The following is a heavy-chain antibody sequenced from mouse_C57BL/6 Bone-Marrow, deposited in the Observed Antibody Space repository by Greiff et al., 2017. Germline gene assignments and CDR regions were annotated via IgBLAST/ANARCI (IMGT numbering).Heavy chain of an antibody. CDR2: IYPRSGNT. J-gene: IGHJ1*03. CDR1: GYTFTSYG. D-gene: IGHD2-5*01. Sequence: VQLVESGAELARPGASVKLSCKASGYTFTSYGISWVKQRTGQGLEWIGEIYPRSGNTYYNEKFKGKATLTADKSSSQAYMELRSLTSEDSAVYFCARRRSSYYSNYLYWYFDVWGTGTSVTVSS. CDR3: ARRRSSYYSNYLYWYFDV. V-gene: IGHV1-81*01.